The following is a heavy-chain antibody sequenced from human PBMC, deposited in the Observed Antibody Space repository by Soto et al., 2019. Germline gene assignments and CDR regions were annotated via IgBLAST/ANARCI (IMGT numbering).Heavy chain of an antibody. Sequence: PSETLSLTCTVSGGSVNSGSYYWTWIRQPPGKGLEWIGYIYHSGTTNYNASLKSRVTMSVDTSKNQFFLKVNSMTAADTAVYYCARDSSGRHDYWGQGTLVTVSS. V-gene: IGHV4-61*01. D-gene: IGHD3-22*01. CDR2: IYHSGTT. J-gene: IGHJ4*02. CDR3: ARDSSGRHDY. CDR1: GGSVNSGSYY.